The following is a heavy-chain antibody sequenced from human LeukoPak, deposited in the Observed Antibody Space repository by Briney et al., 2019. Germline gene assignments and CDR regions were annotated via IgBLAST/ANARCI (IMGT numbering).Heavy chain of an antibody. Sequence: ASVKVSCKASGYTFTSYGISWVRQAPGQGLEWMGWISAYNGNTNYAQKPQGRVTMTTDTSTSTAYMELRSLRSDDTAVYYCARGAVAGNYYYYYGMDVWGQGTTVTVSS. J-gene: IGHJ6*02. V-gene: IGHV1-18*01. CDR1: GYTFTSYG. CDR2: ISAYNGNT. CDR3: ARGAVAGNYYYYYGMDV. D-gene: IGHD6-19*01.